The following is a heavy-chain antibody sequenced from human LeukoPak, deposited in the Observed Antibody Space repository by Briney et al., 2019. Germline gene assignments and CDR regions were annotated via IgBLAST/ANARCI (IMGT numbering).Heavy chain of an antibody. CDR2: ISSSSSTI. CDR3: ARDPSRGLIQLWSFFDY. Sequence: GGSLRLSCAASGFTFSSYSMNWVRQAPGKGLEWVSYISSSSSTIYYADSVKGRFTISRDNAKNSLYLQMNSLRAEDTAVYYCARDPSRGLIQLWSFFDYWGQGTLVTVFS. V-gene: IGHV3-48*01. J-gene: IGHJ4*02. D-gene: IGHD5-18*01. CDR1: GFTFSSYS.